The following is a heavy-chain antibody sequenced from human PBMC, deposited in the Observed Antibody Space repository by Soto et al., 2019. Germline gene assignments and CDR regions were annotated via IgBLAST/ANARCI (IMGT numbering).Heavy chain of an antibody. CDR2: IVVGSGST. CDR3: AAELYSGGSCCSFDI. Sequence: ASVKVSCKTSGFAFSNSAVQWVRQARGQRLEWMGWIVVGSGSTNYEQRFQKRVTITRDMSTSTVHMELSCLRSEDTAVYYCAAELYSGGSCCSFDIWGQGTMVTVSS. CDR1: GFAFSNSA. V-gene: IGHV1-58*01. J-gene: IGHJ3*02. D-gene: IGHD2-15*01.